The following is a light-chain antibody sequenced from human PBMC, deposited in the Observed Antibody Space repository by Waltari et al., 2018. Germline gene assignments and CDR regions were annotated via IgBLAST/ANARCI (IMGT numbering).Light chain of an antibody. J-gene: IGKJ1*01. CDR2: GAS. CDR3: QQTYKSPRT. V-gene: IGKV1-39*01. CDR1: QLISSY. Sequence: DIQVTQSPSSLSASVGDRVTITCRSNQLISSYLNWYQQKPGKAPKLLIYGASSLQSGVPSSCSGRCFATDFTLTISSLEPEDFATYFCQQTYKSPRTFGQGTKVDIK.